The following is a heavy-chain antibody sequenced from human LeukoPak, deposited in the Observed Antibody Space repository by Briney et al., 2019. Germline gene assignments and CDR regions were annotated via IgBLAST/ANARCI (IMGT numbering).Heavy chain of an antibody. CDR1: GGTXSSYA. V-gene: IGHV1-69*04. CDR2: IIPILGIT. D-gene: IGHD2-8*01. CDR3: ARVEDCSNGICPFGY. J-gene: IGHJ4*02. Sequence: SVKVSCKASGGTXSSYAINWVRQAPGQGLEWMGRIIPILGITNYAQKFQGRVTITADKSTSTAYMELSSLRSEDTAVYYCARVEDCSNGICPFGYWGQGTLVTVSS.